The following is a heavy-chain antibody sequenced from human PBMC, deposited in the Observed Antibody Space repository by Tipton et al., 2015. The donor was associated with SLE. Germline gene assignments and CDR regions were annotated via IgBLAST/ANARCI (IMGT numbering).Heavy chain of an antibody. CDR2: IYYSGST. V-gene: IGHV4-59*01. J-gene: IGHJ6*02. D-gene: IGHD2-2*01. CDR3: ARGFGQLLWGEGYYSYGMDV. CDR1: GGSISSYY. Sequence: GLVKPSETLSLTCTVSGGSISSYYWSWIRQPPGKGLEWIGYIYYSGSTNYNPSLKSRVTISVDTSKNQFSLKLSSVTAADTAVYYCARGFGQLLWGEGYYSYGMDVWGQGTTVTVSS.